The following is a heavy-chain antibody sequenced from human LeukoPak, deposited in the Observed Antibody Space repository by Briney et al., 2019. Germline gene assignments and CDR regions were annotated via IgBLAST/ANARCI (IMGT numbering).Heavy chain of an antibody. V-gene: IGHV3-30*18. J-gene: IGHJ4*02. CDR3: AKDAPDYYGSGSYFFDY. Sequence: PGRSLRLSCVASGFTFSSHCMHWVRQAPGKGLDWVAVLSYDGNNKYYADSVKGRFTISRDNSKNTLYLQMDSLRAEDTAVYYCAKDAPDYYGSGSYFFDYWGQGTLVPVSS. CDR1: GFTFSSHC. D-gene: IGHD3-10*01. CDR2: LSYDGNNK.